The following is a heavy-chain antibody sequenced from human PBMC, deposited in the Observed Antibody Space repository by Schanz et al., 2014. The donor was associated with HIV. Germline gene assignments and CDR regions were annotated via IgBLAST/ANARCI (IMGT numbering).Heavy chain of an antibody. J-gene: IGHJ4*02. CDR2: ISGSGDST. V-gene: IGHV3-23*04. CDR1: GFIFSSYA. CDR3: AKGVLRDYYDSSGYPC. Sequence: VQLVESGGGVVQPGGSLRLSCAASGFIFSSYAMSWVRQAPGKGLEWVSAISGSGDSTYYADSVKGRFTISRDNSKNTLYLQMNSLRAEDTAVYYCAKGVLRDYYDSSGYPCWGQGTLVTVSS. D-gene: IGHD3-22*01.